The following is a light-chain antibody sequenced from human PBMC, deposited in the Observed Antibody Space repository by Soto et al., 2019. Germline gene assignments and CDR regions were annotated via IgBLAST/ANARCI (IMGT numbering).Light chain of an antibody. J-gene: IGKJ1*01. CDR2: GAS. CDR3: QQYASSPWT. V-gene: IGKV3-20*01. CDR1: QSVSSSY. Sequence: EIALTQSPGTLSLSPGEIATLSCSASQSVSSSYLAWYQQKPGQAPRLLIYGASSRATGISDRFSGSGSGTDFTLTISRLEPEDFAVYYCQQYASSPWTFGQGTKVDIK.